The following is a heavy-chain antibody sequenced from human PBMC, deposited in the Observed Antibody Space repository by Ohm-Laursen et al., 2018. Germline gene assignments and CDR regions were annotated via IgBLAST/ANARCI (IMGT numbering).Heavy chain of an antibody. J-gene: IGHJ6*02. CDR2: IYYSGST. Sequence: GTLSLTCTVSGASMIDYYWNWIRQPPGKGLEWIGYIYYSGSTKYNPSLESRVTISLDTSRNQFSLRLTSLTAADTATYYCARGSGFFKLDVWGQGTTVTVSS. CDR1: GASMIDYY. V-gene: IGHV4-59*12. D-gene: IGHD6-19*01. CDR3: ARGSGFFKLDV.